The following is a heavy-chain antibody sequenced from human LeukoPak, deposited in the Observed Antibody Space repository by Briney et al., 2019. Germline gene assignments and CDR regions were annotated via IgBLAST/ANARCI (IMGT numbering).Heavy chain of an antibody. CDR1: GFTFSNYA. CDR3: ARGGGEVVVPLVAFDI. CDR2: ISYDGIGK. D-gene: IGHD1-1*01. Sequence: PGGSLRLSCAVSGFTFSNYAIHWVRQAPGKGLEWVAFISYDGIGKYYADSVKGRFTISRDNSQNTLNLQMNSLRAEDTAVYYCARGGGEVVVPLVAFDIWGQGTMVTVSS. V-gene: IGHV3-30-3*01. J-gene: IGHJ3*02.